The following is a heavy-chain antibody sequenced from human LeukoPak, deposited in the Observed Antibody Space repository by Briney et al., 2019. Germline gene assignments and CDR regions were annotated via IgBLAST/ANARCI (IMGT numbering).Heavy chain of an antibody. D-gene: IGHD4-17*01. CDR1: GFTFKIYW. CDR3: ARDKSYGDSEDY. V-gene: IGHV3-7*05. Sequence: GSLRLSCAASGFTFKIYWMSWVRQAPGKGLEWVANINQDGSEKYYVDSVKGRFTISRDNAKNSLYLQMNSLRDEDTAVYYCARDKSYGDSEDYWGQGTLVTVSS. CDR2: INQDGSEK. J-gene: IGHJ4*02.